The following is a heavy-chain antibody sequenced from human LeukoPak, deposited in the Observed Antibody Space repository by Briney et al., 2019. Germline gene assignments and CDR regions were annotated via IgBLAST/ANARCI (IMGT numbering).Heavy chain of an antibody. CDR1: GNSFTNYW. D-gene: IGHD3-10*01. V-gene: IGHV5-51*01. J-gene: IGHJ3*02. CDR3: ATDSGKLLPPDSFDI. Sequence: GESLKISCKGSGNSFTNYWIGWVRQMPGKGLECMGIIYPGDSDTTYSPSFQGQVTISADKSISTAYLQWSSLKASDTAMYYCATDSGKLLPPDSFDIWGQGTMVTVSS. CDR2: IYPGDSDT.